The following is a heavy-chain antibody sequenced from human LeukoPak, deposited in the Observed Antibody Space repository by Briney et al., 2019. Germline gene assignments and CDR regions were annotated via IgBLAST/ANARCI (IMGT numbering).Heavy chain of an antibody. CDR2: IHPRRGDT. J-gene: IGHJ4*02. CDR3: AARDGYNRINWEI. D-gene: IGHD5-24*01. Sequence: ASVKVSCKTSGYSFTAFYIHWVRQAPGQGLEWMGWIHPRRGDTNYAQKFQERVTITRDMSTSTAYMELSSLRSEDTAVYYCAARDGYNRINWEIWGQGTLVTVSS. CDR1: GYSFTAFY. V-gene: IGHV1-2*02.